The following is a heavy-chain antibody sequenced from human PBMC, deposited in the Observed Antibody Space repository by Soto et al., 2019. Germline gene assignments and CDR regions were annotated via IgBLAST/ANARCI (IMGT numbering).Heavy chain of an antibody. CDR2: IYPGDSDT. D-gene: IGHD2-15*01. V-gene: IGHV5-51*01. Sequence: GESLKISCKGSGYSFTSYWIGWVRQMPGKGLEWMGIIYPGDSDTRYSPSFQGQVTISADKSISTAYLQWSSLKASDTAMYYCARLGVVVVAATPGGLDYWGQGTLVTVSS. CDR3: ARLGVVVVAATPGGLDY. J-gene: IGHJ4*02. CDR1: GYSFTSYW.